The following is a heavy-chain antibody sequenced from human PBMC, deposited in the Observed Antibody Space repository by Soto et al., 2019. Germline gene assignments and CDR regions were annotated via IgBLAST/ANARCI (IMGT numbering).Heavy chain of an antibody. CDR3: ARASYYYDSSRRSDAFDI. J-gene: IGHJ3*02. Sequence: SLRLSCAASGFTVSSNYLSWVRQAPGKGLEWVSLINSGGSTYYADSVKGRFTISRDDSKNTPYLQMNSLGAEDPAVYYCARASYYYDSSRRSDAFDIWGQGTMVTVSS. V-gene: IGHV3-53*01. CDR1: GFTVSSNY. D-gene: IGHD3-22*01. CDR2: INSGGST.